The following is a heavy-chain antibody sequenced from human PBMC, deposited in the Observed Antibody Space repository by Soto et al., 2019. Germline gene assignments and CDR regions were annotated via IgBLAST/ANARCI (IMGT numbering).Heavy chain of an antibody. D-gene: IGHD6-13*01. V-gene: IGHV3-66*01. Sequence: HPGGSLRLSCAASGFTVSSNYMSWVRQAPGKGLEWVSVIYSGGSTYYADSVKGRFTISRDNSKNTLYLQMNSLRAEDTAVYYCARGPGIAAAPGFDPWGQGTLVTVSS. CDR2: IYSGGST. J-gene: IGHJ5*02. CDR1: GFTVSSNY. CDR3: ARGPGIAAAPGFDP.